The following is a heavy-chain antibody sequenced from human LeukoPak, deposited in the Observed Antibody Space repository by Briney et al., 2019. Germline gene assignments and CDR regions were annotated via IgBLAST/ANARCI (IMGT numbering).Heavy chain of an antibody. D-gene: IGHD3-16*01. CDR3: ARDRPGGSSFDY. CDR2: IYYSGST. J-gene: IGHJ4*02. V-gene: IGHV4-59*01. CDR1: GGSISSYY. Sequence: SETLSLTCTVSGGSISSYYWSWIRQPPGKGLEWIGYIYYSGSTNFSPSLKSRVTISVDTSKNQFSLKLSSVTAADTAVYYCARDRPGGSSFDYWGQGTLVTVSS.